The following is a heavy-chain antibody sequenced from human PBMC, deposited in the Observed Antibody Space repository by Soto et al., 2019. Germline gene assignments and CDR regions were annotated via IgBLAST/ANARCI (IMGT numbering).Heavy chain of an antibody. J-gene: IGHJ4*02. Sequence: SETLSLTCTVSGGSVSSGSYYWSWIRQPPGKGLEWIGYIYYSGSTNYNPSLKSRVTISVDTSKNQFSLKLSSVTAVDTAVYYCARELDFPSGSYLIGPPYDWGQGTLVTVSS. V-gene: IGHV4-61*01. CDR3: ARELDFPSGSYLIGPPYD. CDR2: IYYSGST. D-gene: IGHD1-26*01. CDR1: GGSVSSGSYY.